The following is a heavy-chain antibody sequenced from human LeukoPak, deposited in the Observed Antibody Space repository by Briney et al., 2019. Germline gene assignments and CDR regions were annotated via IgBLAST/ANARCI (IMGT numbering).Heavy chain of an antibody. Sequence: ASVKVSCKASGYTFTSYGISWVRQAPGQGLEWMGWMNPNSGNTGYAQRFQGRVTITRNTSISTAYMELSSLRSEDTAVYYCARVLWFGELAGWGQGTLVTVSS. D-gene: IGHD3-10*01. J-gene: IGHJ4*02. CDR2: MNPNSGNT. V-gene: IGHV1-8*03. CDR1: GYTFTSYG. CDR3: ARVLWFGELAG.